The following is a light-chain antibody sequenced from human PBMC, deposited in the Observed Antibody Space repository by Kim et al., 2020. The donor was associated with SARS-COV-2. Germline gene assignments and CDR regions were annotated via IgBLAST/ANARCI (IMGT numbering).Light chain of an antibody. CDR3: QQYGNSPYT. CDR2: GAS. Sequence: EIVLTQSPGTLSLSPGERVTLSWRASQSVSNNYLAWYQQKPGQAPRLLIYGASSRATGIPDRFSGSGSGTDFTLTVSRLEPEDFAVYYCQQYGNSPYTFGQGTKLKI. V-gene: IGKV3-20*01. J-gene: IGKJ2*01. CDR1: QSVSNNY.